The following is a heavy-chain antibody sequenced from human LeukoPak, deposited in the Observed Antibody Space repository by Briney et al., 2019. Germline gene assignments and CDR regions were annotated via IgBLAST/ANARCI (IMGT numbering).Heavy chain of an antibody. J-gene: IGHJ6*04. CDR3: AELGITMIGGV. CDR1: GFTFSSYG. Sequence: PGGSLRLSCAASGFTFSSYGMSWVRQAPGKGLEWVSLISGSGGSTYYADSVKGRFTISRDNAKNSLYLQMNSLRAEDTAVYYCAELGITMIGGVWGKGTTVTISS. D-gene: IGHD3-10*02. V-gene: IGHV3-23*01. CDR2: ISGSGGST.